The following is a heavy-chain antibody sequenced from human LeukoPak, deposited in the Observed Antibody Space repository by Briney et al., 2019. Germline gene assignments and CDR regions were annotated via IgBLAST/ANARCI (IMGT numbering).Heavy chain of an antibody. J-gene: IGHJ4*02. Sequence: GGSLRLSCAVSGFTFSSYGMNWVRQAPGKGLEWVAFIRDDGSNKHYAHSVKGRFTISRDNSKNTLYLQMSSLRAEDTAVYYCAKDHEWLFPYYFDFWGQGTLVTVSS. CDR2: IRDDGSNK. D-gene: IGHD3-3*01. CDR1: GFTFSSYG. CDR3: AKDHEWLFPYYFDF. V-gene: IGHV3-30*02.